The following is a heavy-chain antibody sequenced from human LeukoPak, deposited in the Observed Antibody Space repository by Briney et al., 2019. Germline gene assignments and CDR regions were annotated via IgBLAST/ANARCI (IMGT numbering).Heavy chain of an antibody. D-gene: IGHD3-22*01. CDR3: AREKYYYDSSDKESAFDI. V-gene: IGHV3-20*04. Sequence: GGSLRLSCAASGFTFDDYGMSWVRQAPGKGLEWVSGINWNGGSTGYADSVKGRFTISRDNAKNSLYLQMNSLRAEGTALYYCAREKYYYDSSDKESAFDIWGQGTMVTVSS. J-gene: IGHJ3*02. CDR1: GFTFDDYG. CDR2: INWNGGST.